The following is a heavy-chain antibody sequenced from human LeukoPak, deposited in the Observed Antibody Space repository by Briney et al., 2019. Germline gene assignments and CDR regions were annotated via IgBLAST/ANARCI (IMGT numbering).Heavy chain of an antibody. CDR2: IYPGDSDT. J-gene: IGHJ4*02. V-gene: IGHV5-51*01. D-gene: IGHD3-3*01. CDR1: GYSFSTYL. CDR3: ARQTYDSEDYFDY. Sequence: GESLKISCKGSGYSFSTYLIGWVRQLPGKGLEWMGIIYPGDSDTRYSPSFQGQVTISADKSISTAYLQWSSLKASDTAVYYCARQTYDSEDYFDYWGQGTLVTVSS.